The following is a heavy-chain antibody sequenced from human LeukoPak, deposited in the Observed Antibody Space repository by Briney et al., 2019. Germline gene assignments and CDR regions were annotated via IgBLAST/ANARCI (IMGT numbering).Heavy chain of an antibody. J-gene: IGHJ3*02. Sequence: PGGSLRLSCAASGFTFSSYAMSWVRQAPGKGLEWVSAISGSGGSTYYADSVKGRFTISRDNSKNTLYLQMNSLRAEDTAVYYCANLADWYGAYDAFDIWAQGTTATASS. CDR3: ANLADWYGAYDAFDI. V-gene: IGHV3-23*01. CDR2: ISGSGGST. D-gene: IGHD4-17*01. CDR1: GFTFSSYA.